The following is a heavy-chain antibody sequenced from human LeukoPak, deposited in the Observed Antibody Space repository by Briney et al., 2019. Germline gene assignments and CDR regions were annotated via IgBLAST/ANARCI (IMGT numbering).Heavy chain of an antibody. V-gene: IGHV4-59*01. CDR2: IYYSGST. D-gene: IGHD3-22*01. CDR1: GGSFSSYY. J-gene: IGHJ5*02. CDR3: ARDGRDYYDGSGLNWFDP. Sequence: RPSETLSLTCAVYGGSFSSYYWSWIRQPPGKGLEWIGYIYYSGSTNYNPSLKSRVTISVETSKNEFSLKLRSVTAADTAVYYCARDGRDYYDGSGLNWFDPWGQGTLVTVSS.